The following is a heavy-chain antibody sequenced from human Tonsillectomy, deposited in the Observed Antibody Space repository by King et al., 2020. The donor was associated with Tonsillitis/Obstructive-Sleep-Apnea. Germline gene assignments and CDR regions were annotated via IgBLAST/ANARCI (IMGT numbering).Heavy chain of an antibody. CDR3: AAEVDYYDSSGYYYFDY. V-gene: IGHV1-58*01. J-gene: IGHJ4*02. CDR2: IVVGSGNT. CDR1: GFTFTSSA. D-gene: IGHD3-22*01. Sequence: IQLVQSGPEVKKPGTSVKVSCKASGFTFTSSAVQWVRQARGQRLEWIGWIVVGSGNTTYAQKFQERVTITRDMSTSTAYMELSSLRSEDTAVYYCAAEVDYYDSSGYYYFDYWGQGTLVTVSS.